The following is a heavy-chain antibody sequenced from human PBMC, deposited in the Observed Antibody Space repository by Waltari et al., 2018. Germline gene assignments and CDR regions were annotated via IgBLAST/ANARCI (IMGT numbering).Heavy chain of an antibody. CDR1: GYTFTNFG. V-gene: IGHV1-18*01. Sequence: QVQLVQSGAEVKKPGASVKVSCKASGYTFTNFGINWVRQAHGQGLEWMGWISPYNGNADDEQKLQGRVTMTTDTSTKTAFLELRSLRSDDTAVYYCARGGGPRTVVALTFDLWGQGTLVTVSS. CDR3: ARGGGPRTVVALTFDL. CDR2: ISPYNGNA. J-gene: IGHJ4*02. D-gene: IGHD3-22*01.